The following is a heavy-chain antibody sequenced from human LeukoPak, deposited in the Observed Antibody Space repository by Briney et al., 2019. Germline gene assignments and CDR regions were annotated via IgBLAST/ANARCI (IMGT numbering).Heavy chain of an antibody. Sequence: NLGESLKISCKGSGYTFTNHWIGWVRQIPGKGLEWMGIIHPSDSGARYSPSFQGQVTISVDKAVNTAYLQWSSLEASDTAMYYCARQEDYYYVGSNYPPAAHSFDYWGQGTLVTVSS. V-gene: IGHV5-51*01. CDR2: IHPSDSGA. D-gene: IGHD3-22*01. J-gene: IGHJ4*02. CDR3: ARQEDYYYVGSNYPPAAHSFDY. CDR1: GYTFTNHW.